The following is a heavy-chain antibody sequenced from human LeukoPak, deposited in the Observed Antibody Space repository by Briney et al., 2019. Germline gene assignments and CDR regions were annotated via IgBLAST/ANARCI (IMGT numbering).Heavy chain of an antibody. D-gene: IGHD6-6*01. J-gene: IGHJ3*02. Sequence: ASVKVSCKASGYTFTGYCMHWVRQAPGQGLEWMGWINPNSGGTNYAQKFQGRVTMTRDTTISTAYMELSRLRSDDTAVYYCATYSRSRRAFDIWGQGTMGSVSS. CDR2: INPNSGGT. V-gene: IGHV1-2*02. CDR3: ATYSRSRRAFDI. CDR1: GYTFTGYC.